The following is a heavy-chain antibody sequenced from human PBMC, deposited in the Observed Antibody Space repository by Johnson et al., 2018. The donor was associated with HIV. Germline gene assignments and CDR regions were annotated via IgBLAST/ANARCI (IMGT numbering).Heavy chain of an antibody. J-gene: IGHJ3*02. CDR1: GFTFSSYG. Sequence: QVQLVESGGGVVQPGRSLRLSCAASGFTFSSYGMHWVRQAPGKGLEWVAVISYDGSNKYYAESVKGRFTISRDNSKNTLYLQMNSLREEDTAVYYCARGGSGFSFDIWGQWTMVTVSS. CDR3: ARGGSGFSFDI. CDR2: ISYDGSNK. D-gene: IGHD5-12*01. V-gene: IGHV3-30*03.